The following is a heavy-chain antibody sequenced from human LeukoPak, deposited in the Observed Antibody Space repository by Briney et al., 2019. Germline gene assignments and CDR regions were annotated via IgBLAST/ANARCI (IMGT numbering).Heavy chain of an antibody. V-gene: IGHV3-23*01. CDR3: AKGHYYGSGSLDY. Sequence: GGSLRLSCAASGFTFSSYGMSWVRQAPGKGLEWVSAIGGRDGSTYYADSAKGRFIISRDNSKNTLYVQMNSLRAEDTAVYYCAKGHYYGSGSLDYWGQGTLVTVSS. CDR1: GFTFSSYG. J-gene: IGHJ4*02. CDR2: IGGRDGST. D-gene: IGHD3-10*01.